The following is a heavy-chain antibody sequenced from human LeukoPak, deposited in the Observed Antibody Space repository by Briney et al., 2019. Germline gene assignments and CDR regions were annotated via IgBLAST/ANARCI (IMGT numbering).Heavy chain of an antibody. V-gene: IGHV3-11*04. CDR3: ARDINLVKVVLDAFDL. Sequence: GGSLRLSCAAFGFTFSDYYMSWIRQAPGKGLEWLSYISKNGKTIYYADSVKGRFTISRDNAKKSVYLQMNSLRAEDTAVYYCARDINLVKVVLDAFDLWGQGTMVIVSS. CDR2: ISKNGKTI. J-gene: IGHJ3*01. D-gene: IGHD2/OR15-2a*01. CDR1: GFTFSDYY.